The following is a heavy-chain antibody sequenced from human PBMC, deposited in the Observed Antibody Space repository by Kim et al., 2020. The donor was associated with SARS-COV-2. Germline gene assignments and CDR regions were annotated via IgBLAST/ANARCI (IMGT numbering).Heavy chain of an antibody. CDR2: INHSGST. V-gene: IGHV4-34*01. Sequence: SETLSLTCAFYGGSFSGYYWSWIRQPPGKGLEWIGEINHSGSTNYNPSLKSRVTISVDTSKNQFSLKLSSVTAADTAVYYCARRSPPLTSFLRGGGMDVWGQGTTVTVSS. CDR1: GGSFSGYY. CDR3: ARRSPPLTSFLRGGGMDV. J-gene: IGHJ6*02. D-gene: IGHD3-16*01.